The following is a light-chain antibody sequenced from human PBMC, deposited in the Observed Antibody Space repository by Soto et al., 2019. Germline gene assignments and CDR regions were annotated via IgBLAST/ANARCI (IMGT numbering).Light chain of an antibody. CDR1: LGISNY. Sequence: DIQMTQSPSSLSASVGDRVTITCRASLGISNYLAWYQQKPGKVPKLLIYAASTLQSGVPSRFSGSGSGTDFTLTISSLQPEDVSTYYCQKYNSAPWTFGQGTKVDIK. V-gene: IGKV1-27*01. CDR3: QKYNSAPWT. J-gene: IGKJ1*01. CDR2: AAS.